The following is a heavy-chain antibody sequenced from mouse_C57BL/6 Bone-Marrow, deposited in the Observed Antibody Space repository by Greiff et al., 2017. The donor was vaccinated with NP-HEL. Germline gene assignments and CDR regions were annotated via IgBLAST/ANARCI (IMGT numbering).Heavy chain of an antibody. CDR3: ARDADYYGSRNDFDY. CDR1: GFTFSSYA. D-gene: IGHD1-1*01. J-gene: IGHJ2*01. CDR2: ISDGGSYT. V-gene: IGHV5-4*01. Sequence: EVMLVESGGGLVKPGGSLKLSCAASGFTFSSYAMSWVRQTPEKRLEWVATISDGGSYTYYPDNVKGRFTISRDNAKNKLYLQMSHLKSEDTAMYYCARDADYYGSRNDFDYWGQGTTLTVSS.